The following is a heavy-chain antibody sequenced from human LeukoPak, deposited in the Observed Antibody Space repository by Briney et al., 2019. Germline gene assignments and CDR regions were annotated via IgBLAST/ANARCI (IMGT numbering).Heavy chain of an antibody. D-gene: IGHD3-10*01. CDR1: GYTFTGYY. Sequence: ASVKVSCKASGYTFTGYYMHWVRQAPGQGLEWMGWINPNSGGTNYAQKFQGRVTMTRDTSISTAYMELSRLRSDDTAVYYCARTTRYYGSGSYYLPTFDYWGQGTLVTVSS. CDR2: INPNSGGT. V-gene: IGHV1-2*02. CDR3: ARTTRYYGSGSYYLPTFDY. J-gene: IGHJ4*02.